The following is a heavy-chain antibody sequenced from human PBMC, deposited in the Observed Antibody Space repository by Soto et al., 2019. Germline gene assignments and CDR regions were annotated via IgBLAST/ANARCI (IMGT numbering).Heavy chain of an antibody. J-gene: IGHJ4*02. D-gene: IGHD2-2*02. CDR1: GYSFAGYW. CDR3: ARSPRVPAAIWFDY. CDR2: IDPSDSQT. V-gene: IGHV5-10-1*01. Sequence: GESLKISCKGSGYSFAGYWITWVRQKPGKGLEWMGRIDPSDSQTYYSPSFRGHVTISATKSITTVFLQWSSLRASDTAMYYCARSPRVPAAIWFDYWGQGTLVTVSS.